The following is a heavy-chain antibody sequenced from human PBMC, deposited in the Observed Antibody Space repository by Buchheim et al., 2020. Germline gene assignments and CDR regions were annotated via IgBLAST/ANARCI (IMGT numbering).Heavy chain of an antibody. D-gene: IGHD5-12*01. J-gene: IGHJ4*02. CDR3: ARDGS. V-gene: IGHV3-72*01. CDR1: GFTFSDHY. Sequence: EVQLVESGGGLVQPGGSLRLSCAVSGFTFSDHYMDWVRQAPGKGMARVGRTRNKANSYTTEYAASVKGRITTPSDDSKHSLYLQMNSLKTEDTAVYYCARDGSWGQGTL. CDR2: TRNKANSYTT.